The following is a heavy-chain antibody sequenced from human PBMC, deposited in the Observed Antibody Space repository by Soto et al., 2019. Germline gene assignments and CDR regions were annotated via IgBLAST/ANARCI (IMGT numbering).Heavy chain of an antibody. D-gene: IGHD3-16*01. V-gene: IGHV4-4*07. J-gene: IGHJ4*02. CDR3: ARGGTLLILDY. Sequence: SSETLSLTCTVSGGSISSYYWSWIRRPAGKGLEWIGRIYTSGSTNYNPSLKSRVTMSVDTSKNQFSLKLSSVTAADTAVYYCARGGTLLILDYWGQGTLVTVSS. CDR1: GGSISSYY. CDR2: IYTSGST.